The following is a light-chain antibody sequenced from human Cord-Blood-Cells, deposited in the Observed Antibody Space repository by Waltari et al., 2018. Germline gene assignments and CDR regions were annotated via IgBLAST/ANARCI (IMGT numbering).Light chain of an antibody. Sequence: DIVMTQSPDSLAVSLGERATINCKSSQSVLYSSNNKNYLAWYHQKPGQLPKLLIYGASTLESGVPDRFSGSGSGTDFTLTISILQAEDVAVYYCQQYYSTPPTFGQGTKVEIK. V-gene: IGKV4-1*01. CDR2: GAS. J-gene: IGKJ1*01. CDR1: QSVLYSSNNKNY. CDR3: QQYYSTPPT.